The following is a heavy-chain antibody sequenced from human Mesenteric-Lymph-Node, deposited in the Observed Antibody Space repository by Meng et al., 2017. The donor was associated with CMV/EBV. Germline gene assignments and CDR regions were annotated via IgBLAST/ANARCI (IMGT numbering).Heavy chain of an antibody. V-gene: IGHV1-2*06. CDR1: GYTFTNSD. J-gene: IGHJ4*02. Sequence: CQASGYTFTNSDINWVRQAPGQGLGWMGRINPNSGGTNYAQKFQGRVTMTRDTSISTAYMELSRLRSDDTAVYYCTRAFTVTTENDFWGQGTLVTVSS. D-gene: IGHD4-11*01. CDR2: INPNSGGT. CDR3: TRAFTVTTENDF.